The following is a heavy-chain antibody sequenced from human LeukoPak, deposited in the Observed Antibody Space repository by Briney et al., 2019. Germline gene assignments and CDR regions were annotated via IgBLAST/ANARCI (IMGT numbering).Heavy chain of an antibody. CDR1: GASMSNYY. CDR2: IYHSGTTYSGST. D-gene: IGHD5-18*01. CDR3: ARAGGYGLIDY. V-gene: IGHV4-39*07. Sequence: PSETLSLTCNVSGASMSNYYWVWIRQPPGKGLEWIGSIYHSGTTYSGSTYYNPSLKSRVTISLDTSKSQFSLKVGSMTAADTAVYYCARAGGYGLIDYWGQGTMVTVSS. J-gene: IGHJ4*02.